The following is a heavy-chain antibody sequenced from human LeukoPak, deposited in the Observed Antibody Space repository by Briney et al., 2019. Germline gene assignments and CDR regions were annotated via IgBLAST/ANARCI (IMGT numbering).Heavy chain of an antibody. Sequence: GGSLRLSCAASGFTFSRYEMNWVRQAPGKGLEWLSYISSSGSTMYYAESVKGRITISRDNAKNSLYLQMNSLRAEDTAVYYCARVLAGATYFDYWGQGTLVTVSS. V-gene: IGHV3-48*03. CDR3: ARVLAGATYFDY. J-gene: IGHJ4*01. D-gene: IGHD1-26*01. CDR2: ISSSGSTM. CDR1: GFTFSRYE.